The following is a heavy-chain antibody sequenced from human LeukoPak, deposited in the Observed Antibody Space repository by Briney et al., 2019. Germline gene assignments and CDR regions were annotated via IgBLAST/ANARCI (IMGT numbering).Heavy chain of an antibody. CDR3: ARFLKVVVVAATPSLIDY. Sequence: SETLSLTCTVSGGSISNYYWSWIRQPPGKGLEWIGEINHSGSTNYNPSLKSRVTISVDTSKNQFSLKLSSVTAADTAVYYCARFLKVVVVAATPSLIDYWGQGTLVTVSS. J-gene: IGHJ4*02. D-gene: IGHD2-15*01. CDR1: GGSISNYY. CDR2: INHSGST. V-gene: IGHV4-34*01.